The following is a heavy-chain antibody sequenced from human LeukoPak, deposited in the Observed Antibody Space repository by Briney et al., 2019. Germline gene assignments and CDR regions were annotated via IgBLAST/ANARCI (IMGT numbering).Heavy chain of an antibody. CDR2: ITGSGGIT. J-gene: IGHJ4*02. CDR3: AKKVPAYNPFDF. D-gene: IGHD2-21*02. Sequence: GGSLRLSCAASGFTFGRYEMNWVRQAPGKGLEWVSGITGSGGITDYADSVKGRFTISRDNSKNTLYLQMNSLRAEDTAVYFCAKKVPAYNPFDFWGQGTLVTVS. CDR1: GFTFGRYE. V-gene: IGHV3-23*01.